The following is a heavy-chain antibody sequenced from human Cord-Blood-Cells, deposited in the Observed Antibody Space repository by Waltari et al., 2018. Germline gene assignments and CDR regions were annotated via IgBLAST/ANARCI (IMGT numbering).Heavy chain of an antibody. CDR2: ISSSRSTI. CDR3: ARVLTLSSAYYFDY. D-gene: IGHD3-9*01. J-gene: IGHJ4*02. Sequence: EVQLVASGGGLVQPGGSLRLSCAASGFTFSTYSMNWVRQAPGKGMEWVSYISSSRSTIYYADSVKGRFTISRDNAKNSLYLPMNSLRDEDTAVYYCARVLTLSSAYYFDYWGQGTLVTVSS. V-gene: IGHV3-48*02. CDR1: GFTFSTYS.